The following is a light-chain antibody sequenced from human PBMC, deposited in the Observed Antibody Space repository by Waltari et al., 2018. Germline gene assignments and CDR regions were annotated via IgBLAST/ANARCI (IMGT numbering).Light chain of an antibody. CDR3: LHYSSSPRT. CDR1: QSISSW. Sequence: DIQMTQSPSSLSASVGDTVTITCRASQSISSWLAWYQQKPGKAPNLLIYKASSLQSGVPSRFSGSGSGTDFTLTISSLQPEDFATYYCLHYSSSPRTFGQGTKVEIK. J-gene: IGKJ1*01. V-gene: IGKV1-12*01. CDR2: KAS.